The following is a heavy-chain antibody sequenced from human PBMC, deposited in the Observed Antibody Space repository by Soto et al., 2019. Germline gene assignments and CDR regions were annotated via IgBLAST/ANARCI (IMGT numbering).Heavy chain of an antibody. J-gene: IGHJ4*02. D-gene: IGHD5-18*01. CDR3: ARDRRGYSYGWGDFDY. Sequence: QVRLVQSGAEVKKPGASVKVSCKASGYTFTSYGISWVRQAPGQGLEWMGWISAYNGNTNYAQKLQGRVTMTTDTSTSTAYRELRSLRSDDTAVYYCARDRRGYSYGWGDFDYWGQGTLVTVSS. CDR2: ISAYNGNT. CDR1: GYTFTSYG. V-gene: IGHV1-18*01.